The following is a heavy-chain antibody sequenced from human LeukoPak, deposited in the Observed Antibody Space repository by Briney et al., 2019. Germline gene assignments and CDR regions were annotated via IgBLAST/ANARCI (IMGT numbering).Heavy chain of an antibody. V-gene: IGHV3-48*01. D-gene: IGHD1-7*01. J-gene: IGHJ6*03. CDR3: ARDRPELRGASYYYYMDV. Sequence: GGPLRLSCAASGFTFSSYSMHGVRQAPGKGVEWVSYISSSSSKIYYADSVKGRFTISRDNAKNSLYLQMNSLRAEDTAVYYCARDRPELRGASYYYYMDVWGKGTTVTVSS. CDR1: GFTFSSYS. CDR2: ISSSSSKI.